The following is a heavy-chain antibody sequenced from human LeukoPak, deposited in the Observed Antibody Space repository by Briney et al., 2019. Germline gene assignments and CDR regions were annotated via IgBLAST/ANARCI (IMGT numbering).Heavy chain of an antibody. J-gene: IGHJ3*02. CDR2: IYPGDPDT. V-gene: IGHV5-51*01. Sequence: KLGESLKISCKGSGYSFTSYWIGWVRQMPGKGLEWMGIIYPGDPDTRYSPSFQGQVTISADKSISTAYLQWSSLKASDTAMYYCASSPRATRAAFDIWGQGTMVTVSS. CDR1: GYSFTSYW. D-gene: IGHD5-12*01. CDR3: ASSPRATRAAFDI.